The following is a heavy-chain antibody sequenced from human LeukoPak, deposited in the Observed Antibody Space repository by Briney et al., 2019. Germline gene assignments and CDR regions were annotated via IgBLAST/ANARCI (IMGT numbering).Heavy chain of an antibody. CDR3: AKDRAHDYGDYTYGTFDY. V-gene: IGHV3-30*18. J-gene: IGHJ4*02. CDR1: GFTFSSYG. CDR2: ISYDGSNK. D-gene: IGHD4-17*01. Sequence: GRSLRLSCAASGFTFSSYGMHWVRQAPGKGLEWVAVISYDGSNKYYADSVKGRFTISRDNSKNTLYLQMNSLRAEDTAVYYCAKDRAHDYGDYTYGTFDYWGQGTLVTVSS.